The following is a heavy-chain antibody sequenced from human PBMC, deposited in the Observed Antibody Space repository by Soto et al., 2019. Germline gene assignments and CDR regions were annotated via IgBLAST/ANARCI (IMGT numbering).Heavy chain of an antibody. CDR1: RFKFSGYF. Sequence: GSVNLSGETSRFKFSGYFMRSVRQAPGKGLELVSAISGSGGSTYYADSLKGRFTNSRDNSKNTLYLQINSLRAEDTAVYYCAKFSGPSYSYGAKFCFDVWGQGTLVTVSS. CDR2: ISGSGGST. D-gene: IGHD5-18*01. V-gene: IGHV3-23*01. CDR3: AKFSGPSYSYGAKFCFDV. J-gene: IGHJ4*01.